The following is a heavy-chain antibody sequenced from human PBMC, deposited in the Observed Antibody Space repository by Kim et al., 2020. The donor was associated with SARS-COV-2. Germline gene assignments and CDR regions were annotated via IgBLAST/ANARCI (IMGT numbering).Heavy chain of an antibody. Sequence: SETLSLTCAVYVGSFPDYFWTWIRQSPGKGLEWIGEVNHGGSPNYNPSPKSRVIISVDTSKNQFALHLSSVTAADTAVYYCARRGMIRESGIDYWGQGTLVSVSS. V-gene: IGHV4-34*01. J-gene: IGHJ4*02. CDR3: ARRGMIRESGIDY. D-gene: IGHD3-16*01. CDR1: VGSFPDYF. CDR2: VNHGGSP.